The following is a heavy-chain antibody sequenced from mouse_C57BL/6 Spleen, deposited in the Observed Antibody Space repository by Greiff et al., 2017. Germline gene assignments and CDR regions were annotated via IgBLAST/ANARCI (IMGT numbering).Heavy chain of an antibody. Sequence: EVQLQESGPGLVKPSQSLSLTCSVTGYSITSGYYWNWIRQFPGNKLEWMGYISYDGSNNYNPSLKNRISITRDTSKNQFFLKLNSVTTEDTATYYCARQDRYEYYYAMDYWGQGTSVTVSS. V-gene: IGHV3-6*01. CDR1: GYSITSGYY. D-gene: IGHD2-12*01. J-gene: IGHJ4*01. CDR3: ARQDRYEYYYAMDY. CDR2: ISYDGSN.